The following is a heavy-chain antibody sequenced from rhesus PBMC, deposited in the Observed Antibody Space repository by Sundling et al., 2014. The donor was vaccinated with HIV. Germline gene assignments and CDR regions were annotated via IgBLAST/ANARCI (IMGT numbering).Heavy chain of an antibody. J-gene: IGHJ4*01. Sequence: QVTLKESGPALVKPTQTLTLTCSFSGFSLSTFGMGVGWIRQPPGKTLEWLAHIYWDDDKRYSPSLKSRLTISKDTSKNQVVLTMTNMDPVDTATYYCARIEGTTLFDYWGQGVLVTVSS. V-gene: IGHV2-174*02. D-gene: IGHD2-33*01. CDR2: IYWDDDK. CDR3: ARIEGTTLFDY. CDR1: GFSLSTFGMG.